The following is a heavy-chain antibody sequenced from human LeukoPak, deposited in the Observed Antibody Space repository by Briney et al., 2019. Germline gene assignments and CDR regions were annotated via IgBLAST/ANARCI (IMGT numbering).Heavy chain of an antibody. Sequence: ASVKVSFKASGYTFPSYFMHWVRQAPGQGIEWMGLINPTGGSTTYAQKFQGRVTMTRDTSTSTVYMELSSLRSDDTAVYYCARTAARRFDYWGQGTLVTVSS. D-gene: IGHD6-6*01. CDR2: INPTGGST. V-gene: IGHV1-46*01. CDR3: ARTAARRFDY. CDR1: GYTFPSYF. J-gene: IGHJ4*02.